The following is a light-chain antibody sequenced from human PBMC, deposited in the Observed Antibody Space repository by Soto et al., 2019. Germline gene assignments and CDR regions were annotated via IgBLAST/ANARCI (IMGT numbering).Light chain of an antibody. CDR1: PGISNF. CDR2: AAS. V-gene: IGKV1-27*01. J-gene: IGKJ4*01. CDR3: QKYNSAPRA. Sequence: DIQMTQSPFSLAATVRERITLTCRARPGISNFLAWYQQKPGKVPKLLIYAASTLQSGVPSRFSGSGSGTDFTLTISSLQPEDVATYYCQKYNSAPRAFGGGTKVEIK.